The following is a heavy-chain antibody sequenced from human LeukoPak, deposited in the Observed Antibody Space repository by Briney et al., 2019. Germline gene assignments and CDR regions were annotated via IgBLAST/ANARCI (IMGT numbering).Heavy chain of an antibody. J-gene: IGHJ3*02. D-gene: IGHD5-12*01. CDR1: GYSISSGYY. CDR3: ARDLDIVAAPDAFDI. Sequence: PSETLSLTCTVSGYSISSGYYWGWIRQPPGKGLEWTGSIDHSGSTYYNPSLKSRITISVDTSKNQFSLKLSSVTAADTAVYYCARDLDIVAAPDAFDIWGQGTMVTVSS. CDR2: IDHSGST. V-gene: IGHV4-38-2*02.